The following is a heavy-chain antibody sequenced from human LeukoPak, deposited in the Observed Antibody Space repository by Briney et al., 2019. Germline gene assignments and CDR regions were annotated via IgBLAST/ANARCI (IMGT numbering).Heavy chain of an antibody. D-gene: IGHD3-9*01. CDR2: IYYSGST. CDR3: ARARDYDILTGYYMGYYYYYMDV. V-gene: IGHV4-39*01. CDR1: GGSISSSSYY. Sequence: PSETLSLTCTVSGGSISSSSYYWGWIRQPPGKGLEWIGSIYYSGSTYYNPSLKSRVTISVDTSKNQFSLKLSSVTAADTAVYYCARARDYDILTGYYMGYYYYYMDVWGKGTTVTVSS. J-gene: IGHJ6*03.